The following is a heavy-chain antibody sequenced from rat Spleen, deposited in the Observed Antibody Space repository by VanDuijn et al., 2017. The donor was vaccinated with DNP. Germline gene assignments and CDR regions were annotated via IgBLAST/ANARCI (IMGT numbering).Heavy chain of an antibody. CDR3: TTGAGSP. J-gene: IGHJ4*01. D-gene: IGHD1-4*01. V-gene: IGHV5S10*01. CDR1: GFIFSDYY. Sequence: EVQLVESGGGLVQPGRSLKLSCVASGFIFSDYYMAWVRQAPKKGLEWVATIIYDGSRTYYRDSVKGRFTISRDNAKSTLYLQMDSLRSEDTATYYCTTGAGSPWGQGTSVTVSS. CDR2: IIYDGSRT.